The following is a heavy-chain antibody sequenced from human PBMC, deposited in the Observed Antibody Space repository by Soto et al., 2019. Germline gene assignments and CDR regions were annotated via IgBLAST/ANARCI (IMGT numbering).Heavy chain of an antibody. CDR2: IWYDGSNK. J-gene: IGHJ6*03. CDR1: GFTFSSYG. CDR3: ARPYCSGGSCYFPDYYYYMDV. Sequence: GGSLRLSCAASGFTFSSYGMHWVRQAPGKGLEWVAVIWYDGSNKYYADSVKGRFTISRDNSKNTLYLQMNSLRAEDTAVYYCARPYCSGGSCYFPDYYYYMDVWGKGTTVTVSS. V-gene: IGHV3-33*01. D-gene: IGHD2-15*01.